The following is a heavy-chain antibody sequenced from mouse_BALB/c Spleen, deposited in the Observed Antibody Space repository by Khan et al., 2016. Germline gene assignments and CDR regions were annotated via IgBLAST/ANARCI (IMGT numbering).Heavy chain of an antibody. CDR2: INPYNDGT. D-gene: IGHD1-1*01. CDR1: GYTFTSYV. V-gene: IGHV1S136*01. J-gene: IGHJ4*01. Sequence: VQLQQSGPELVKPGASVKMSCKASGYTFTSYVMLWVKQKPGQGLEWIGYINPYNDGTKYNEKFKGKATLNTDKSYSTAYMELSSLTSEDSAVYCCARNSYSSSHYYAMDYWGQGTSVTVSS. CDR3: ARNSYSSSHYYAMDY.